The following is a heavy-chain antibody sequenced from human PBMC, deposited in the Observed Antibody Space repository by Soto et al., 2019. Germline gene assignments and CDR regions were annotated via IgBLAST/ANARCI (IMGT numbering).Heavy chain of an antibody. V-gene: IGHV3-30*03. Sequence: PGGSLRLSCAAPGFTFRSYGMHWVRQAPGKGLEWVAVTLFDGSNSYYEDSVKGRFTISRDNSKKTLYLQVNSLRAEDTALYYCARDAVVAAQGWGYHFDSWGQGALVTVSS. CDR2: TLFDGSNS. D-gene: IGHD2-15*01. CDR1: GFTFRSYG. CDR3: ARDAVVAAQGWGYHFDS. J-gene: IGHJ4*02.